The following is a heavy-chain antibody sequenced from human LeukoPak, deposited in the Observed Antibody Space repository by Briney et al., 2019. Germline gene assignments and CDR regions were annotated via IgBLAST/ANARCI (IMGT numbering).Heavy chain of an antibody. CDR3: ARHGPFYGTAFYFDY. D-gene: IGHD4-17*01. J-gene: IGHJ4*02. CDR2: FSHTGSP. Sequence: SETLSLTCAISGASFSGYSWTWIRQPPGKGLEWIGEFSHTGSPIYNPSLKSRVNISIDTSKNQFSLRLSSVTAADTAFYYCARHGPFYGTAFYFDYWGQGTLVTVSS. V-gene: IGHV4-34*01. CDR1: GASFSGYS.